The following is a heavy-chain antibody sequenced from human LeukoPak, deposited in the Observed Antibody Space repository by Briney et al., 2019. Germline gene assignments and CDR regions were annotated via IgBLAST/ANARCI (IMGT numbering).Heavy chain of an antibody. V-gene: IGHV6-1*01. D-gene: IGHD2-2*01. CDR2: TYYRSTWYN. Sequence: SQTLSLTCAMSGDSVSSNSVTWEWIRQSPSRGLEWLGRTYYRSTWYNDSAVSVRGRITVNPHTSKNEFSLNLHSVTREDTPVYYCARRLTQYDCFDPWGQAIMVNVCS. J-gene: IGHJ5*02. CDR3: ARRLTQYDCFDP. CDR1: GDSVSSNSVT.